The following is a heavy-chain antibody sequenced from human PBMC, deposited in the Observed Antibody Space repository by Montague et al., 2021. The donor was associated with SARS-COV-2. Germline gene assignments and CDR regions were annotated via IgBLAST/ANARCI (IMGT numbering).Heavy chain of an antibody. CDR1: GVSLTSYY. V-gene: IGHV4-4*07. J-gene: IGHJ4*02. CDR2: IYDSGST. D-gene: IGHD3-16*01. CDR3: VRDGGNWYYFDY. Sequence: SETLSLTCSISGVSLTSYYWSWVRQPAGKGLEWIGHIYDSGSTNYSPSLKSRVRLSIDNPKNQFSLKLESLTAADTAVYYCVRDGGNWYYFDYWGQGALVTVSS.